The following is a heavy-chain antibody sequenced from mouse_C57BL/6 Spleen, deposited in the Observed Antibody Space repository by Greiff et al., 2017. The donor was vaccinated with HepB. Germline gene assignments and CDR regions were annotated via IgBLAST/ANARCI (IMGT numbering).Heavy chain of an antibody. CDR1: GYSITSGYD. Sequence: EVQLQESGPGMVKPSQSLSLTCTVTGYSITSGYDWHWIRHFPGNKLEWMGYISYSGSTNYNPSLKSRISITHDTSKNHFFLKLNSVTTEDTATYYCARGGYYGSSYGGAMDYWGQGTSVTVSS. CDR3: ARGGYYGSSYGGAMDY. J-gene: IGHJ4*01. V-gene: IGHV3-1*01. CDR2: ISYSGST. D-gene: IGHD1-1*01.